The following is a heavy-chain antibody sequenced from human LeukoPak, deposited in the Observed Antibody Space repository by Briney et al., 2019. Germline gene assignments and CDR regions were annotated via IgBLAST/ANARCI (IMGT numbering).Heavy chain of an antibody. CDR2: IWYDGSNK. V-gene: IGHV3-33*08. CDR1: GFSFSNYG. J-gene: IGHJ4*02. D-gene: IGHD2-15*01. CDR3: ATGSCSDGGCPALYFDN. Sequence: PGRSLRLSCAASGFSFSNYGMHWVRQAPGKGLEWVAVIWYDGSNKYYADSVKGRFTISRDNSKNTLYLEMSSLKSEDTAVYYCATGSCSDGGCPALYFDNWGQGTLVTVSS.